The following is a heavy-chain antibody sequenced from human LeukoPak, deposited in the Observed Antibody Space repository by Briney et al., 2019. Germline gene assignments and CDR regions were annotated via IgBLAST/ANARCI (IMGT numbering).Heavy chain of an antibody. D-gene: IGHD2-15*01. CDR3: ARGAVGGPYYYYYYMDV. V-gene: IGHV4-61*02. Sequence: SETLSLTCTVSGGSISSGSYYWSWIRQPAGKGLEWIGRIYTSGSTNYNPSLKSRVTISVDTSKNQFSLKLSSVTAADTAVYYCARGAVGGPYYYYYYMDVWGKGTTVTVSS. J-gene: IGHJ6*03. CDR1: GGSISSGSYY. CDR2: IYTSGST.